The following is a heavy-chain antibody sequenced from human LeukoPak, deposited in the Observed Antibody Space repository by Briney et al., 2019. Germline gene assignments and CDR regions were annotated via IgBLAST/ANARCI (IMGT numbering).Heavy chain of an antibody. D-gene: IGHD3-16*02. V-gene: IGHV3-23*01. CDR1: GFTFSSYA. CDR3: AKDLQLSY. J-gene: IGHJ4*02. Sequence: GGSLRLSCAASGFTFSSYAMSWVRQAPGKGLEWVPSISGSDTYSADSVKGRFTISRDISRNTLYLQMNSLRVEDTAVYYCAKDLQLSYWGQGTLVTVSS. CDR2: ISGSDT.